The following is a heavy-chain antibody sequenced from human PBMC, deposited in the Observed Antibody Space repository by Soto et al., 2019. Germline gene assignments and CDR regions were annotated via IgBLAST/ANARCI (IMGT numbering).Heavy chain of an antibody. J-gene: IGHJ6*02. Sequence: ASVKVSCKASGYTFTRYAMHWVRQAPGQRLEWMRWINAGNGNTKYSQKFQGRVTITRDTSASTAYMELSSLRSEDTAVYYCASSNIVAAPYGMDVWGQGTTVTVSS. CDR2: INAGNGNT. CDR3: ASSNIVAAPYGMDV. D-gene: IGHD6-13*01. CDR1: GYTFTRYA. V-gene: IGHV1-3*01.